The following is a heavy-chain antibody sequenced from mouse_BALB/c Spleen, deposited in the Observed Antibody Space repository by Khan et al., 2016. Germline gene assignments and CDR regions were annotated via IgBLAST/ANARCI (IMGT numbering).Heavy chain of an antibody. CDR3: SEDYYCSNCLSY. Sequence: QIQLVQSGPELEKPGETVKISCKASGYTFTNYGMNWVKQAPGKGLKWMGWINTNTGEQTYAEEFKGRFAFSLATSASTAYLQLNNLNTEAPATSFWSEDYYCSNCLSYWGQGTLVTDSA. D-gene: IGHD1-1*01. CDR2: INTNTGEQ. V-gene: IGHV9-3*02. CDR1: GYTFTNYG. J-gene: IGHJ3*01.